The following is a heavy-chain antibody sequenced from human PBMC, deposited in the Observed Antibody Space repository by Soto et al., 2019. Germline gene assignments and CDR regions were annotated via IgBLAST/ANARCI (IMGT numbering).Heavy chain of an antibody. D-gene: IGHD3-16*01. J-gene: IGHJ4*02. Sequence: EEQLVESGGDLVQPGGSLRLSCAASGFTVSNNYMSWVRQAPGKGLEWVSLIYSGGSTYYADSVKGRFTISRDSSKNTLYPQMNSLRAEDTAMDYCAAYSHKGYWGQGTLVTVSS. CDR1: GFTVSNNY. V-gene: IGHV3-66*01. CDR3: AAYSHKGY. CDR2: IYSGGST.